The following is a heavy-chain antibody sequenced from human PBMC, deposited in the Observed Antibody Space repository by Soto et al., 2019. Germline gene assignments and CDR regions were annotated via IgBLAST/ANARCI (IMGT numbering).Heavy chain of an antibody. Sequence: EVQLLASGGGLVQPGGSVRLSCAASGLTFGNYAMSWVRQAPGKGLEWVSAISGDSGRTYYADSVKGRFTISRDNSKNTLYLRMNTLRAEDTAVYYCAVTPNCGRDCTAASYWYFDIWGRGTLVTVSS. CDR2: ISGDSGRT. D-gene: IGHD2-21*02. V-gene: IGHV3-23*01. CDR3: AVTPNCGRDCTAASYWYFDI. J-gene: IGHJ2*01. CDR1: GLTFGNYA.